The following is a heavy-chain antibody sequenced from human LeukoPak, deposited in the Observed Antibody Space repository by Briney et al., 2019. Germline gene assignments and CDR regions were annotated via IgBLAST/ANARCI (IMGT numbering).Heavy chain of an antibody. CDR3: EF. D-gene: IGHD6-13*01. V-gene: IGHV3-23*01. CDR1: GLTFSDYS. J-gene: IGHJ4*02. Sequence: GGSLRLSCAASGLTFSDYSMTWVRQAPGKGLFWVSGISAGGGSTYYADSVKGRFTISRDNSRNTLYLQMNSLYYCAKDAAGPEFWGQGTLVTVPS. CDR2: ISAGGGST.